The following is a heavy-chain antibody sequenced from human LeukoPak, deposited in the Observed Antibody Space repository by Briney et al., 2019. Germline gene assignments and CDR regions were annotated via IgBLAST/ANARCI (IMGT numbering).Heavy chain of an antibody. Sequence: GGSLRLSCAASGFTFDDYAMHWVRHAPGKGLEWVSGISWNSGSIGYADSVKGRFTISRDNAKNSLYLQLNSLRAEDMALYYCAKGGYSSSSGWFDPWGQGTLVTVSS. V-gene: IGHV3-9*03. D-gene: IGHD6-6*01. CDR1: GFTFDDYA. J-gene: IGHJ5*02. CDR2: ISWNSGSI. CDR3: AKGGYSSSSGWFDP.